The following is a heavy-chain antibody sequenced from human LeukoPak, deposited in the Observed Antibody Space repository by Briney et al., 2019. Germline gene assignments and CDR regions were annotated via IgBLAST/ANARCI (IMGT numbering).Heavy chain of an antibody. D-gene: IGHD4-23*01. J-gene: IGHJ4*02. CDR3: ARGRNNYGANSEIGY. V-gene: IGHV4-39*07. CDR2: IYYSGST. CDR1: GGSISSSSYY. Sequence: SETLSLTCTVSGGSISSSSYYWGWIRQPPGKGLEWIGSIYYSGSTYYNPSPKSRVTISVDTSRDQFSLKLSSVTAADTAIYYCARGRNNYGANSEIGYWGQGTLVTVSS.